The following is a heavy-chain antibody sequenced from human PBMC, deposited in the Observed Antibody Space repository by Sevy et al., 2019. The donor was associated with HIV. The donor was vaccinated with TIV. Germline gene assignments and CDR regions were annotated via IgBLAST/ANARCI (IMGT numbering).Heavy chain of an antibody. Sequence: SDTLSLTCTVSGGSISSGGYYWSWIRQHPGKGLEWIGYIYYSGSTYYNPSLKSRVTISVDTSKNQFSLKLSSVTAADTAVYYCAREPVGEVSDYWGQGTLVTVSS. D-gene: IGHD1-26*01. V-gene: IGHV4-31*03. CDR1: GGSISSGGYY. CDR2: IYYSGST. CDR3: AREPVGEVSDY. J-gene: IGHJ4*02.